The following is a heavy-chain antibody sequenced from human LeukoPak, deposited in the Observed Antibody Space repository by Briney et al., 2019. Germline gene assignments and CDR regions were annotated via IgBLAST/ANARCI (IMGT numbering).Heavy chain of an antibody. CDR1: GFTYSSYA. D-gene: IGHD3-3*01. Sequence: PGGSLRLSCAASGFTYSSYAMSWVRQVPGKGLEWVSAISGSGGSTYYADSVKGRFTISRDNSKNTLYLQMNSLRAEDTAVYYCARAAITIFGVVTPEYYFDYWGRGTLVTLSS. CDR3: ARAAITIFGVVTPEYYFDY. CDR2: ISGSGGST. J-gene: IGHJ4*02. V-gene: IGHV3-23*01.